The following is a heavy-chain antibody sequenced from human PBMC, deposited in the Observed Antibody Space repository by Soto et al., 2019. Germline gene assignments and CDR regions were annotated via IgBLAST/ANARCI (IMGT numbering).Heavy chain of an antibody. J-gene: IGHJ4*02. D-gene: IGHD5-18*01. CDR2: IYPSGMP. Sequence: SETLSLTCTVSGGSISNAAYSWSWIRQPPGKGLEWIGYIYPSGMPFYNPSLRSRVTISIDRSNDQFSLNLKSVTAADTAVYYCARERGGYGLFDSWCQGTLVTVSS. CDR1: GGSISNAAYS. V-gene: IGHV4-30-2*01. CDR3: ARERGGYGLFDS.